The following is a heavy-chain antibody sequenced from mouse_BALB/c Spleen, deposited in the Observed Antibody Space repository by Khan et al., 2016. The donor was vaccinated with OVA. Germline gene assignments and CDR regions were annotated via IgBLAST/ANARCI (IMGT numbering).Heavy chain of an antibody. J-gene: IGHJ4*01. Sequence: VQLVESGPELKKPGETVKISCKASGYTFTNYGMNWVKQAPGKGLKWMGWIYTYTGEPTYADDFKGRFAFSLESSASTAYLQINNLTNEDTATYFCARGNSRAMDYVGKGTSVTVSS. CDR1: GYTFTNYG. CDR2: IYTYTGEP. D-gene: IGHD1-1*01. CDR3: ARGNSRAMDY. V-gene: IGHV9-3-1*01.